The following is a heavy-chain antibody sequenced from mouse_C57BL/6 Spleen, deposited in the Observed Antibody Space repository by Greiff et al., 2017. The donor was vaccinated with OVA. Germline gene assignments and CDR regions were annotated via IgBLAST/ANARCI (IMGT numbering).Heavy chain of an antibody. Sequence: QVQLQQPGAELVKPGASVKLSCKASGYTFTSYWMHWVKQRPGQGLEWIGMIHPNSGSTNYNEKFKSKATLTVDKSSSTAYMQLSSLTSEDSAVYYCASITTVVAPYYFDDWGQGTTLTVSS. CDR2: IHPNSGST. CDR3: ASITTVVAPYYFDD. CDR1: GYTFTSYW. D-gene: IGHD1-1*01. V-gene: IGHV1-64*01. J-gene: IGHJ2*01.